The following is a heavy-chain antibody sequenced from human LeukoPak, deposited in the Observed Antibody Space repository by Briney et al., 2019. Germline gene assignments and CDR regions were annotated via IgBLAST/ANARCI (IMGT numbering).Heavy chain of an antibody. Sequence: GGSLRLSCAASGFTFSSYWMSWVRQAPGKGLEWVSIIYSGGSTYYADSVKGRFTISRDNSKNTLYLQMNSLRAEDTAVYYCASGSGSYRTPYYYMDVWGKGTTVTVSS. V-gene: IGHV3-53*01. CDR1: GFTFSSYW. CDR2: IYSGGST. J-gene: IGHJ6*03. D-gene: IGHD3-10*01. CDR3: ASGSGSYRTPYYYMDV.